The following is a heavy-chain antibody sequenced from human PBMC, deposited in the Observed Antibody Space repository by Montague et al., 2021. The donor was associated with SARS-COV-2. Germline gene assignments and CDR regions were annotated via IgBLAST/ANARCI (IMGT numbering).Heavy chain of an antibody. J-gene: IGHJ4*02. CDR1: GGSISSGSYY. CDR3: ARARTSLIVVVNDFGY. D-gene: IGHD2-21*01. Sequence: TLSLTCTVSGGSISSGSYYWSWIRQHPGKGLEWIGYIYYSGSSYYNPSLKSRVTISVDTSKNQFSLRLSSVTAADTAVYYCARARTSLIVVVNDFGYWGQGTLVTVSS. CDR2: IYYSGSS. V-gene: IGHV4-31*03.